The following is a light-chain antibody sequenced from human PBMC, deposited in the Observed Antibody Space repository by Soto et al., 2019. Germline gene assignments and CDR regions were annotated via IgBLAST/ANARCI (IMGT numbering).Light chain of an antibody. CDR3: QQYSTSPLS. J-gene: IGKJ5*01. Sequence: ENVLTQSPGTLSLSPGERATLSCRASQVTSRYLSWYQQSPGQAPRLLISGASSRATGIPDRFGGSGSGTDFTLKISRLDTEYVEVYHCQQYSTSPLSFGQGTRLQIK. CDR2: GAS. V-gene: IGKV3-20*01. CDR1: QVTSRY.